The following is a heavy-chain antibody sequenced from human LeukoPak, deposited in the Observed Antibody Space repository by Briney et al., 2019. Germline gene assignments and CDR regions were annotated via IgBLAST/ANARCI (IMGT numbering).Heavy chain of an antibody. CDR1: GYSISSGYY. J-gene: IGHJ4*02. CDR3: ARDYDFWSGTLGLTGPNFDY. CDR2: IFHSGST. V-gene: IGHV4-38-2*02. D-gene: IGHD3-3*01. Sequence: SETLSLTCTVSGYSISSGYYWGWIRQPPGKGLEWIGTIFHSGSTYYNPSLKSRVAISVDTSKNQFSLRLNSVTPKDTAVYYCARDYDFWSGTLGLTGPNFDYWGQGTLVTVSS.